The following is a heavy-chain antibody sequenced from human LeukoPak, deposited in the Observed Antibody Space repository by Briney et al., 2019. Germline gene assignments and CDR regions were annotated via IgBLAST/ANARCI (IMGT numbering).Heavy chain of an antibody. D-gene: IGHD5-12*01. CDR2: ISAYNGNT. J-gene: IGHJ6*03. V-gene: IGHV1-18*01. CDR1: GYTFTSYG. Sequence: ASVKVSYKASGYTFTSYGISWVRQAPGQGLEWMGWISAYNGNTNYAQKLQGRVTMTTDTSTSTAYMELRSLRSDDTAVYYCARGMVAPNYYYYYMDVWGKGTTVTVSS. CDR3: ARGMVAPNYYYYYMDV.